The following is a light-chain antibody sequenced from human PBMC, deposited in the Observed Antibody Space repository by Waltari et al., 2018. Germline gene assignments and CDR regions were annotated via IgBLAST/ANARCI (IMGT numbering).Light chain of an antibody. CDR3: AAWDDRMNGHWV. CDR2: RND. CDR1: SSHIGDNV. Sequence: QSVLTQPPSASGTPGQRVTISCSGSSSHIGDNVVTWSQPLPGKAPKLLINRNDQRPSGVPDRFSASKSGTSASLAISGLQSEDEADYYCAAWDDRMNGHWVFGGGTKVTVL. J-gene: IGLJ3*02. V-gene: IGLV1-44*01.